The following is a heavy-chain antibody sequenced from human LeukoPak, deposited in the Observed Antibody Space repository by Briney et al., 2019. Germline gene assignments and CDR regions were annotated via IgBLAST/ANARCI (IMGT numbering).Heavy chain of an antibody. CDR3: ARYGGSPANYYDY. V-gene: IGHV4-59*08. Sequence: PSETLSLTCTVSGGSMNSYYWSWIRQPPGEGLEWMGWIYYSGSTTYNPSLKSRFTMSVDTSNNQFFLKLDSVTASDTAVYYCARYGGSPANYYDYWGQGTLVTVS. CDR2: IYYSGST. J-gene: IGHJ4*02. D-gene: IGHD1-26*01. CDR1: GGSMNSYY.